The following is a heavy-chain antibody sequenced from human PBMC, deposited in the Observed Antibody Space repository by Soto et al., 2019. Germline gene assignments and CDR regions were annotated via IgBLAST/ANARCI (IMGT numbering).Heavy chain of an antibody. CDR3: SRAVTPFLLRNPWVI. Sequence: QVQLVDSGGGVVQPGRSLRLSCAASGFAFSTDAMHWARQAPGKGLEWVAVISYDGDNAYYADSVKGRFTISRDISKNQLNLQMDTVGAEGAGVCYCSRAVTPFLLRNPWVILGQGIIVVVSA. D-gene: IGHD1-1*01. CDR2: ISYDGDNA. V-gene: IGHV3-30-3*01. J-gene: IGHJ3*02. CDR1: GFAFSTDA.